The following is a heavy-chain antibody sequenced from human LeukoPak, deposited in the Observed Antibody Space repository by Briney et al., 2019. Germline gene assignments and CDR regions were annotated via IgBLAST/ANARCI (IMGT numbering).Heavy chain of an antibody. CDR1: GYTFTSYG. CDR3: ARGRGDY. CDR2: ISPFNGNT. D-gene: IGHD1-26*01. Sequence: ASVKVSCKASGYTFTSYGITWVRQAPGKALEWVGWISPFNGNTDYAQKFQGRVSLTTDTSTNTTYMELRSLRSDDTAVYYCARGRGDYWGQGTLVTVSS. V-gene: IGHV1-18*01. J-gene: IGHJ4*02.